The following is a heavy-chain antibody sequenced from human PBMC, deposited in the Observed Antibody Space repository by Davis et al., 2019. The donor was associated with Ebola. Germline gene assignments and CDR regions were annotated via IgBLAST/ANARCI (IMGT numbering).Heavy chain of an antibody. Sequence: GESLKISCAASGFTFSSYSMNWVRQAPGRGLEWVSVMYSLGATSYADSVQGRFVISRDSSKNALYLQMNSLRVEDTAMYYCASRHDPYFDDARIDYWGQGTRVTVSS. V-gene: IGHV3-53*01. CDR3: ASRHDPYFDDARIDY. J-gene: IGHJ4*01. D-gene: IGHD3-22*01. CDR1: GFTFSSYS. CDR2: MYSLGAT.